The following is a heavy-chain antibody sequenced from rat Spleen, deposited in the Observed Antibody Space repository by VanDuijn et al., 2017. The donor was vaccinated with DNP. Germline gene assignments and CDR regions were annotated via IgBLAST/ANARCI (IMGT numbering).Heavy chain of an antibody. D-gene: IGHD1-3*01. V-gene: IGHV2-6*01. Sequence: QVQLKESGPGMVQPSQTLSLTCTVPGFSLTDYSVHWVRQPPGKVLEWMAAISSGGSTYYNSVLKSRLSSSRDTSKSQVFLKMNSVQTEDTAMYFCARGFNYGSYGWFAYWGQGTLVTVSS. J-gene: IGHJ3*01. CDR2: ISSGGST. CDR3: ARGFNYGSYGWFAY. CDR1: GFSLTDYS.